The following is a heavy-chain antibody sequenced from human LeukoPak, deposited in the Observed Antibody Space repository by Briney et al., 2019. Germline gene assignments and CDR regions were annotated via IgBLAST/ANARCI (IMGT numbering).Heavy chain of an antibody. D-gene: IGHD3-10*01. Sequence: ASVKVSCKASGYTFTSYGISWVRQAPGQGLEWMGLISAYNGNTNYAQKLQDRVTMSTDTSTNTAYMELRSLRSDDTAVYYCARETLKRSGDYFDYWGQGTLVTVSS. CDR1: GYTFTSYG. V-gene: IGHV1-18*01. CDR3: ARETLKRSGDYFDY. J-gene: IGHJ4*02. CDR2: ISAYNGNT.